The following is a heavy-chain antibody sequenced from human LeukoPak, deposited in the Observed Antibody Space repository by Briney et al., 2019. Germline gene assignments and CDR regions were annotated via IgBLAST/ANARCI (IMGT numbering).Heavy chain of an antibody. V-gene: IGHV3-53*01. CDR1: GYSISSGYY. D-gene: IGHD1-1*01. J-gene: IGHJ4*02. CDR2: IYSGGST. Sequence: ETLSLTCTVSGYSISSGYYWGWVRQAPGKGLEWVAVIYSGGSTSYADSVKGRFTISRDNSKNTLYLQMNSLRAEDTAVYFCARGDAGLSFDYWGQGTLVTVSS. CDR3: ARGDAGLSFDY.